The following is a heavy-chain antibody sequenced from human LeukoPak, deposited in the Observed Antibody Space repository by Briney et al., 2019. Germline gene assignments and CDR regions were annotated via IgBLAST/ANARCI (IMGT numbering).Heavy chain of an antibody. V-gene: IGHV3-74*01. J-gene: IGHJ4*02. CDR1: GFTPSSYW. CDR2: INSDGSTT. D-gene: IGHD5-24*01. Sequence: GGSLRLSCAASGFTPSSYWMHWVRQAPGKGLVWVSRINSDGSTTNYADSVKGRFTISRDIAKNTLYLQMNSLRAEDTAAYYCVIRDGGEFDYWGQGTLVTVSS. CDR3: VIRDGGEFDY.